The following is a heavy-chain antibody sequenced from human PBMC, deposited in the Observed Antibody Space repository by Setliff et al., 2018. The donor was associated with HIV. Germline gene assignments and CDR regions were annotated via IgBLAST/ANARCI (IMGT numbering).Heavy chain of an antibody. V-gene: IGHV1-18*01. CDR3: ARRGDSYGLDPIYYYYYMDV. Sequence: ASVKVSCKASGGTFSSYAISWVRQAPGQGLEWMGFSSAYNGRTNYAQKFQGRVTMTTDTSTSTAYMELRSLRSDDTAVYYCARRGDSYGLDPIYYYYYMDVWGKGTTVT. CDR2: SSAYNGRT. D-gene: IGHD5-18*01. CDR1: GGTFSSYA. J-gene: IGHJ6*03.